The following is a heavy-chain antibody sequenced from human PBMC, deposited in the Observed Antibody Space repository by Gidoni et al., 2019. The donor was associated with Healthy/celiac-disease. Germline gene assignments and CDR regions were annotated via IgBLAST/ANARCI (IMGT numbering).Heavy chain of an antibody. CDR1: GFSLSPRGVG. CDR3: AHSPYCTNGVCWYGMDV. V-gene: IGHV2-5*01. D-gene: IGHD2-8*01. Sequence: QITLKESCPTLVKPTQTLTRTCTFSGFSLSPRGVGVGWIRQPPGKALEWLALIYWNDDKSYSPSLKSRLTSTKDTSKNQVVITMTNMDPVDTATYYCAHSPYCTNGVCWYGMDVWGQGTTVTVSS. J-gene: IGHJ6*02. CDR2: IYWNDDK.